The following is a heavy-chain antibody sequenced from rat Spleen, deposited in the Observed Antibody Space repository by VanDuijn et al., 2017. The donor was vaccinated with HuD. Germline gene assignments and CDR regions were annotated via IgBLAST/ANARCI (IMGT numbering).Heavy chain of an antibody. Sequence: QVQLKESGPGLVQPSQTLSLTCTVSGFLLTNFGVSWVRQPPGKGPEWLVRMWYDGDTAYNSALKSRLSISRDTSKKQICLKLDSLKTEDTAMYFCASWCDYWGEGTLVIVSS. V-gene: IGHV2-16*01. J-gene: IGHJ3*01. CDR3: ASWCDY. CDR1: GFLLTNFG. CDR2: MWYDGDT.